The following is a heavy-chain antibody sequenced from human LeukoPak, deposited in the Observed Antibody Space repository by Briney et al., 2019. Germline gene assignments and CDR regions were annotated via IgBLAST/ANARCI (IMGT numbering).Heavy chain of an antibody. D-gene: IGHD7-27*01. Sequence: ASVKVSCKASGYTFTSYDINWVRQATGQGPEWMGWMSPNSGNTGYAQKFQGRVTMTRSTSMSTAYMELSSLRPEDTAVYYCARGPPNWGYDYWGQGTLVTVSS. CDR2: MSPNSGNT. CDR1: GYTFTSYD. V-gene: IGHV1-8*01. J-gene: IGHJ4*02. CDR3: ARGPPNWGYDY.